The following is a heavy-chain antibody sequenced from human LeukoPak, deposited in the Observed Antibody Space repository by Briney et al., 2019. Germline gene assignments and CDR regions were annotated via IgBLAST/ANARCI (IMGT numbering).Heavy chain of an antibody. CDR3: YISGWTEDIDN. V-gene: IGHV3-64D*06. D-gene: IGHD6-19*01. CDR1: GVTFSSHA. J-gene: IGHJ4*02. CDR2: ISDNGGST. Sequence: TGGSLRLSCSASGVTFSSHAMHWVRQAPGKGLEYVSGISDNGGSTFYADSVEGRFTISRDNSKNTLYLQMSSLRGEDTAVYYCYISGWTEDIDNWGQGTLVTVSS.